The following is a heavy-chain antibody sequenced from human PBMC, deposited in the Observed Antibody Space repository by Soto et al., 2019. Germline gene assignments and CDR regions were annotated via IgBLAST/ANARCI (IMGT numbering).Heavy chain of an antibody. CDR3: AREGWQGVDV. Sequence: PSETLSLTCTVSGDSINSGSYFWSWIRQPPGKGLEWIGYIYYTGTTYYNPSLKSRVTISIDTSKNWFFLNLGSVTAADTAVYFCAREGWQGVDVWGQGTTVTVSS. D-gene: IGHD2-15*01. J-gene: IGHJ6*02. V-gene: IGHV4-30-4*01. CDR2: IYYTGTT. CDR1: GDSINSGSYF.